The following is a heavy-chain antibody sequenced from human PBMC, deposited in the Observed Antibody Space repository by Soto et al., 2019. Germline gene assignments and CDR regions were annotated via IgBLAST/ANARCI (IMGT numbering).Heavy chain of an antibody. D-gene: IGHD2-21*01. CDR1: GGSISSSSYY. CDR2: IYYSGST. Sequence: QLQLQESGPGLVKPSETLSLTCTVSGGSISSSSYYWGWIRQPPGKGLEWIGSIYYSGSTYYNPSLKSRVTISVDTSKNQFSLKLSSVTAADTAVYYCARPGVVHQHASDYWGQGTLVTVSS. J-gene: IGHJ4*02. V-gene: IGHV4-39*01. CDR3: ARPGVVHQHASDY.